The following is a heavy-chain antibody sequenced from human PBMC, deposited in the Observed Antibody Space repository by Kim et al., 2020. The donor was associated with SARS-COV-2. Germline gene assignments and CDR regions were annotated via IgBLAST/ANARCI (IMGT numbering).Heavy chain of an antibody. D-gene: IGHD2-15*01. J-gene: IGHJ4*02. CDR1: GFTFSSYW. Sequence: GGSLRLSCAASGFTFSSYWMSWVRQAPGKGLEWVANIKQDGSEKYYVDSVKGRFTISRDNAKNSLYLQMNSLRAEDTAVYYCAQLGYCSGGSCQALDYWGQGTLVTVSS. CDR3: AQLGYCSGGSCQALDY. V-gene: IGHV3-7*01. CDR2: IKQDGSEK.